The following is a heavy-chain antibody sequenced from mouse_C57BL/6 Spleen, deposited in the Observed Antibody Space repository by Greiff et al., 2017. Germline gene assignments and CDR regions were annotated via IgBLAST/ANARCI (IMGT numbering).Heavy chain of an antibody. V-gene: IGHV1-72*01. D-gene: IGHD1-1*02. CDR2: IDPNGGGT. Sequence: QVQLQQPGAELVKPGASVKLSCKASGYTFTSYWMHWVKQRPGRGLEWIGRIDPNGGGTKYNEKFKSKATQTVDKPSSPANMQLSSLTSADCAVYYCARWWWDGVSFGNWGQGTTLTVAS. CDR1: GYTFTSYW. J-gene: IGHJ2*01. CDR3: ARWWWDGVSFGN.